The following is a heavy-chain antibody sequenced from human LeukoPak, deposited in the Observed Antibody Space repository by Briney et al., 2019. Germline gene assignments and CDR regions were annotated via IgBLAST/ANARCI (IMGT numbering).Heavy chain of an antibody. Sequence: TSETLSLTCAVYGGSFSGCYWNWIRQPPGKGLEWIGEINHFGSTNYNPSLKSRVTISGDTSKKQFSLKVKSVTAADTAVYYCARGYRAHQTFYSYHYFDSWAQGTLVTVSS. J-gene: IGHJ4*02. V-gene: IGHV4-34*01. CDR3: ARGYRAHQTFYSYHYFDS. CDR2: INHFGST. CDR1: GGSFSGCY. D-gene: IGHD3-16*02.